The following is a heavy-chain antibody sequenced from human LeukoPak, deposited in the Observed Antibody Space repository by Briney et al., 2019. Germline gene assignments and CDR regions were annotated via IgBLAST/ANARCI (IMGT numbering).Heavy chain of an antibody. CDR3: ARDRVVVVAATTYNWFDP. Sequence: GRSLRLSCAASGFTFSSYGMHWVRQAPGKGLEWVAVIWYDGSNKYYADSVKGRFTISRDNSKNTLYLQMNSLRAEDTAVYYCARDRVVVVAATTYNWFDPWGQGTLDTVSS. CDR2: IWYDGSNK. D-gene: IGHD2-15*01. V-gene: IGHV3-33*01. CDR1: GFTFSSYG. J-gene: IGHJ5*02.